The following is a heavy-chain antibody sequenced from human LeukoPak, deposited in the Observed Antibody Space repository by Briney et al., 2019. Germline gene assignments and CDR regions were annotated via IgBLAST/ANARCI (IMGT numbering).Heavy chain of an antibody. Sequence: SETLSLTCTVSGGSISSCDYYWSCIRQPPGKGLECIGYIYYSGSTYHNPSLKSRVTITVDTSKNQFSLKLSSVTAADTAVYYCARDSGDYPSAFGYWGQGTLVTVSS. J-gene: IGHJ4*02. D-gene: IGHD4-11*01. V-gene: IGHV4-30-4*01. CDR1: GGSISSCDYY. CDR3: ARDSGDYPSAFGY. CDR2: IYYSGST.